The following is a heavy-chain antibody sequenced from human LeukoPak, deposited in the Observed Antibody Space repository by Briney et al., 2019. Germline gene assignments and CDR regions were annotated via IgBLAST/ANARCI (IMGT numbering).Heavy chain of an antibody. D-gene: IGHD3-10*01. CDR1: GFTFSSYG. J-gene: IGHJ6*03. V-gene: IGHV3-33*01. CDR3: ARDPYYGSGSYYMDV. Sequence: PGGSLRLSCAASGFTFSSYGMHWVRQAPGKGLEWVAVIWYDGSNKYYADSVKGRFTISRDNSKNTLYLQMNSLRAEDTAVYYYARDPYYGSGSYYMDVWGKGTTVTVSS. CDR2: IWYDGSNK.